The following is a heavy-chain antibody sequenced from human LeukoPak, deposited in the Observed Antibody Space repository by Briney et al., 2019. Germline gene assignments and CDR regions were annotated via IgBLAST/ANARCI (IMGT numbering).Heavy chain of an antibody. V-gene: IGHV4-59*01. CDR2: IYYTGST. D-gene: IGHD6-19*01. J-gene: IGHJ4*02. Sequence: PSETLSLTCTVSGGSISSYYWSWIRQPPAKGLQWIGCIYYTGSTNYNPSLKSRVTISVDTSKNQFSLKLSSVTAADTAVYYCATGRAYSSVDYWGQGTLVTVSS. CDR3: ATGRAYSSVDY. CDR1: GGSISSYY.